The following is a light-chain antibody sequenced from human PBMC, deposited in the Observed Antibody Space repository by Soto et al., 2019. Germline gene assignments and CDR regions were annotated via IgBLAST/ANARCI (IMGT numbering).Light chain of an antibody. V-gene: IGLV2-14*01. CDR3: SSYTTGGSYV. Sequence: QSVLTQPASVSGSPGQSIAISCTGTSSDVGGYNSVSWYQQHPGKAPKLMIYDVSNRPSGVSNRFSGSKSGNTASLTISGLQAEDEGDYYCSSYTTGGSYVFGTGTKVTVL. J-gene: IGLJ1*01. CDR2: DVS. CDR1: SSDVGGYNS.